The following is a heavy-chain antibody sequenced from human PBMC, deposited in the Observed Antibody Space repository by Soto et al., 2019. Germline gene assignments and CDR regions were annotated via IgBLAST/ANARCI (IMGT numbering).Heavy chain of an antibody. CDR2: ISWNSGSI. CDR3: AKGDYVYFDY. V-gene: IGHV3-9*01. CDR1: GFTFDDYA. D-gene: IGHD4-17*01. J-gene: IGHJ4*02. Sequence: EVQLVESGGGLVQPGRSLRLSCAASGFTFDDYAMHWVRQAPGKGLEWVSGISWNSGSIGYADSVKGQFTISRDNAKNSLYLQMNSLRAEDTALYYCAKGDYVYFDYWGQGTLVTVSS.